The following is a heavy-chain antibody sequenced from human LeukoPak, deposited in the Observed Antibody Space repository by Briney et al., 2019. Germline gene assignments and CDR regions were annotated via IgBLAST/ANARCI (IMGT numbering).Heavy chain of an antibody. CDR2: IYYSGNT. CDR1: GGSISSGSYY. Sequence: PSETLSLTCTVSGGSISSGSYYWGWIRQPPGKGLEWIGNIYYSGNTYYNPSLKSRVTISGDTSKNQFSLKLSSVTAADTAVYYCARDGRASDYFDYWGQGTLVTVSS. J-gene: IGHJ4*02. V-gene: IGHV4-39*07. D-gene: IGHD1-1*01. CDR3: ARDGRASDYFDY.